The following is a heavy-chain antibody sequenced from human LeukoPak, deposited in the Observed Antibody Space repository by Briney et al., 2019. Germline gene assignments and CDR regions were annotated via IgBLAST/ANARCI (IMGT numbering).Heavy chain of an antibody. D-gene: IGHD6-13*01. J-gene: IGHJ6*03. CDR3: ARIYSSSHYYYYYYMDG. CDR2: IKQDGSEK. CDR1: GFTFSSYW. Sequence: PGGSLRLSCAASGFTFSSYWMSWVRQAPGKGLEWVANIKQDGSEKYYVDSVKGRFTISRDNAKNSLYLQMNSLRAEDTAVYYCARIYSSSHYYYYYYMDGWGRGTTVTVSS. V-gene: IGHV3-7*01.